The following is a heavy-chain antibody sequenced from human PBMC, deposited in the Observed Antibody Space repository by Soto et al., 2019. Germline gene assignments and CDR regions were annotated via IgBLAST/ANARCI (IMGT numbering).Heavy chain of an antibody. Sequence: PGGSPKLSCSAPGFTLSGYVMDLFRWAPGKGLEYIAGMSSNGVGIYYANSVLGGFTISRDNSKITVNFQMGSLTPEKMAVYYCANSTPQDFYSMVGRGKASTVSV. CDR1: GFTLSGYV. CDR3: ANSTPQDFYSMVG. CDR2: MSSNGVGI. J-gene: IGHJ6*03. V-gene: IGHV3-64*01. D-gene: IGHD2-2*01.